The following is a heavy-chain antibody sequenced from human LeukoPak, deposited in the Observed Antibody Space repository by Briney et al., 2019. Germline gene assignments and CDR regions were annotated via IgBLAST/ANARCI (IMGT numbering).Heavy chain of an antibody. J-gene: IGHJ4*02. Sequence: ASVKVSCKASGYTFTGYYMHWVRQAPGQGLEWMGWINPNSGGTNYAQKFQGRVTMTRDTSISTACMELSRLRSDDTAVYYCARSHSSGWKYYFDYWGQGTLVTVSS. CDR2: INPNSGGT. D-gene: IGHD6-19*01. V-gene: IGHV1-2*02. CDR1: GYTFTGYY. CDR3: ARSHSSGWKYYFDY.